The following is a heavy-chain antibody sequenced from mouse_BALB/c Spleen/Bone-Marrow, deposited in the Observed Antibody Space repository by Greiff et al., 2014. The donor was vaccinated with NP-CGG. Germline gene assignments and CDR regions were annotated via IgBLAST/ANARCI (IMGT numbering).Heavy chain of an antibody. V-gene: IGHV1-9*01. CDR2: TLPGSGST. CDR3: ARTGTDWYFDV. Sequence: VKVVESGAELMKPGASVKISCKATGYTFSSYWIEWVKQRPGHGLEWIGETLPGSGSTNYNEKFKGKATFTADTSSNTAYMQLSSLTSEDSAVYYCARTGTDWYFDVWGAGTTVTVSS. D-gene: IGHD4-1*01. CDR1: GYTFSSYW. J-gene: IGHJ1*01.